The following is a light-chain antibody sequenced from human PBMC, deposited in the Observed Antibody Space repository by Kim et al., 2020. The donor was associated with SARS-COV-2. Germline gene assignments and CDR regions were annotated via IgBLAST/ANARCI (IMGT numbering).Light chain of an antibody. J-gene: IGLJ2*01. CDR2: GKN. CDR1: SLRRYY. Sequence: SSELTQDPAVSVALGQTVRITCQGDSLRRYYASWYQQKPGQAPVLVIYGKNNRPSGIPDRFSGSSSGNTASLTITGAQAEEEADYYCKSRDSSGKVDFGGGTQLTVL. V-gene: IGLV3-19*01. CDR3: KSRDSSGKVD.